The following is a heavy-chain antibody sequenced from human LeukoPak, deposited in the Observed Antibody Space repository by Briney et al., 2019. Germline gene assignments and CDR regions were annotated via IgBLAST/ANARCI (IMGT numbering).Heavy chain of an antibody. Sequence: GASVKVSCKASGYTFTSYGISWVRQAPGQGLEWMGWISAYNGNTNYAQKLQGRVTMTTDTSTSTAYMELSSLRSEDTAVYYCARNDFWSGYPSSYYYYYYMDVWGKGTTVTVSS. CDR1: GYTFTSYG. V-gene: IGHV1-18*01. CDR2: ISAYNGNT. D-gene: IGHD3-3*01. J-gene: IGHJ6*03. CDR3: ARNDFWSGYPSSYYYYYYMDV.